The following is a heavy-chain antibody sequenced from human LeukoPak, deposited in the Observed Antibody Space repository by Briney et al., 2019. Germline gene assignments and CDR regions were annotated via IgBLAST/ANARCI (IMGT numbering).Heavy chain of an antibody. CDR2: IYSGGST. V-gene: IGHV3-53*01. D-gene: IGHD2-2*02. CDR3: AANIRYFDY. J-gene: IGHJ4*02. CDR1: GLPFSNYA. Sequence: PGGSLRLSCAASGLPFSNYAMSWVRQAPGKGLEWVSVIYSGGSTYYADSVKGRFTISRDNSKNTLYLQMNSLRAEDTAVYYCAANIRYFDYWGQGTLVTVSS.